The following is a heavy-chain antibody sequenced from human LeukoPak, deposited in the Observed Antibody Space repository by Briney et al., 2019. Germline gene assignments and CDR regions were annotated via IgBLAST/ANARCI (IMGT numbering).Heavy chain of an antibody. D-gene: IGHD4-17*01. CDR2: INPNSGGT. J-gene: IGHJ6*04. CDR3: ATDYGDYGNYYYGMDV. CDR1: GYTFTGYY. V-gene: IGHV1-2*04. Sequence: GASVKVSCKASGYTFTGYYMHWVRQAPGQGLEWMGWINPNSGGTNYAQKFQGWVTMTRDTSISTAHMELSRLRSDDTAVYYCATDYGDYGNYYYGMDVWGKGTTVTVSS.